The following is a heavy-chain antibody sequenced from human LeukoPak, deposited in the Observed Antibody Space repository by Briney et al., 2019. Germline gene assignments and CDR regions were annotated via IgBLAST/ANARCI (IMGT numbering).Heavy chain of an antibody. J-gene: IGHJ3*02. CDR2: IFHSGST. D-gene: IGHD3-16*02. CDR1: GYSISSDCY. CDR3: ARHSQWGVIPWAFDI. Sequence: SETLSLTCAVSGYSISSDCYWGWIRQPPGKGLEWIGTIFHSGSTYYNPSLKSRVTISVDTSKNQFSLKLTSVTAADTAVYYCARHSQWGVIPWAFDIWGQGTMVTVSS. V-gene: IGHV4-38-2*01.